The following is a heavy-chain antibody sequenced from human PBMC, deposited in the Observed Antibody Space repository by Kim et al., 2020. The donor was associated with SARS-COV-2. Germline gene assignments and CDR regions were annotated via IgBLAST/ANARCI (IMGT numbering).Heavy chain of an antibody. D-gene: IGHD3-22*01. CDR3: AKGADYYDPDWFDP. V-gene: IGHV3-23*01. J-gene: IGHJ5*02. Sequence: DSVKGRFTISRDNAKNTLYLQLNSLRAEDTAVYYCAKGADYYDPDWFDPWGQGTLVTVSS.